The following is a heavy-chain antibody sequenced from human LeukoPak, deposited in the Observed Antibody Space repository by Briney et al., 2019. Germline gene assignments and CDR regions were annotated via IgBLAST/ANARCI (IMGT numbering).Heavy chain of an antibody. Sequence: PGGSLRLSCAASGFTFSRYTTNWVRQAPGKGREWVSSISSSSSYIYYADSVKGRFTISRDNAKNSLYLQMNSLRAEDTAVYYCARDGFDGDYYAFDICGQGTMVTVSS. D-gene: IGHD4-17*01. CDR3: ARDGFDGDYYAFDI. J-gene: IGHJ3*02. CDR1: GFTFSRYT. CDR2: ISSSSSYI. V-gene: IGHV3-21*01.